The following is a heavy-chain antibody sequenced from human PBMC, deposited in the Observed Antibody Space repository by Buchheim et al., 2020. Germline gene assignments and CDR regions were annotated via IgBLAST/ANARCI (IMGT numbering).Heavy chain of an antibody. D-gene: IGHD5-18*01. CDR3: ARHVGWIQLWSPFDY. J-gene: IGHJ4*02. V-gene: IGHV4-39*01. CDR1: GGSISSSSYY. CDR2: IYYSGST. Sequence: QLQLQESGPGLVKPSETLSLTCTVSGGSISSSSYYWGWIRQPPGKGLEWIGSIYYSGSTYYNPSLKSRVTISVDTSKNQFSLKLSSVTAADTAVYYCARHVGWIQLWSPFDYWGQGTL.